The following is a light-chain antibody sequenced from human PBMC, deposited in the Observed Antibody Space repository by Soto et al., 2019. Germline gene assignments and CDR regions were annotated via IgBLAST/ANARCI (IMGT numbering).Light chain of an antibody. Sequence: EIALTHAPGTLSLSPVARPSLSCRAGQSVSSNLAWYQQKPGQAPRLLIYGASTRATGIPARFSGSGSGTEFTLTISRLEPEDSAVYFCQHYSSQTFGQGTKVDIK. J-gene: IGKJ1*01. V-gene: IGKV3-20*01. CDR1: QSVSSN. CDR2: GAS. CDR3: QHYSSQT.